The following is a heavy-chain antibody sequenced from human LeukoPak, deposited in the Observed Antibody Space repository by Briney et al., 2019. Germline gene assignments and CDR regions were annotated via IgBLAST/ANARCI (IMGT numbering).Heavy chain of an antibody. J-gene: IGHJ4*02. Sequence: SVTVSCKASGHTSTDYYVHWVRQAPGQGLEWMGCINANSGGTNYAQRFQGRVTMTRDTSITTVYMELSSLTSDDTAVYYCARDPIRADGYNLDYWGPRPLVTVSS. CDR3: ARDPIRADGYNLDY. CDR1: GHTSTDYY. V-gene: IGHV1-2*02. D-gene: IGHD5-24*01. CDR2: INANSGGT.